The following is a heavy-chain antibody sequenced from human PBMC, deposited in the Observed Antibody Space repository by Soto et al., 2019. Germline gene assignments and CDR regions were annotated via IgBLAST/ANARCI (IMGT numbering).Heavy chain of an antibody. Sequence: NPSETLSLTCDVSGYAISSGYYWGWIRQPPGKGLEWIGSIYYSGSTYYNPSLKSRVTISVDTSKNQFSLKLSSVTAADTAVYYCARLPNTYYYDSSGYDYWGQGTLVTVSS. D-gene: IGHD3-22*01. CDR2: IYYSGST. CDR1: GYAISSGYY. V-gene: IGHV4-38-2*01. J-gene: IGHJ4*02. CDR3: ARLPNTYYYDSSGYDY.